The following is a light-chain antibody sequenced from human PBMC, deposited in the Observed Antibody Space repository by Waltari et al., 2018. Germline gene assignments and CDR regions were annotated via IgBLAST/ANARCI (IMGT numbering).Light chain of an antibody. CDR1: SSNIGRHG. CDR3: AAWDDSLNGRV. J-gene: IGLJ3*02. V-gene: IGLV1-44*01. CDR2: TDN. Sequence: QSVLAQPPSASGTPGQGVTVSCSGSSSNIGRHGVSWYQQVPGTAPKLLIHTDNQRPSGVPDRFSGSKSGTSASLAISGLQSEDEAHYYCAAWDDSLNGRVFGGGTEVTVL.